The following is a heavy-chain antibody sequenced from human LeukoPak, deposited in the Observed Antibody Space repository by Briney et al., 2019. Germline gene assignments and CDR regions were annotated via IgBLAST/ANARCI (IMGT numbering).Heavy chain of an antibody. CDR2: VHLDGRT. CDR3: AREGGFYRPLDY. Sequence: TSETLSLTCDVSGGSVSSTNWWTWIRQPPGKGLEWIGEVHLDGRTNFNPSLKSRLTMSVDLSENHVSLKLTSVTAADTAVYYCAREGGFYRPLDYSGQGTLVTVSS. D-gene: IGHD6-25*01. CDR1: GGSVSSTNW. V-gene: IGHV4-4*02. J-gene: IGHJ4*02.